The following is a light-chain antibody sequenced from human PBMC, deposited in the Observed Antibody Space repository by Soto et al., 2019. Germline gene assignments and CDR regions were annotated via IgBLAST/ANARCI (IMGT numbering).Light chain of an antibody. CDR2: DAS. CDR3: QQYNSLPHT. CDR1: QSISSW. J-gene: IGKJ2*01. V-gene: IGKV1-5*01. Sequence: DIQMTQSPSTLSASVGDRVTITCRASQSISSWLAWYQQKPGKAPKFLIYDASSLESGVPSRFSGSGSGTEFTLTISSLQPDDFATYYCQQYNSLPHTFGQGTKLEIK.